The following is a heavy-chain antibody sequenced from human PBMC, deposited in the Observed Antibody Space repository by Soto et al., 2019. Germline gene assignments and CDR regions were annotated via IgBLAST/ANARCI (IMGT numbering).Heavy chain of an antibody. CDR1: GFTFSSYS. V-gene: IGHV3-48*02. CDR3: ARDRGYSSGWPGDAFDI. D-gene: IGHD6-19*01. CDR2: ISSSSSTI. Sequence: ALRLSRAASGFTFSSYSMNRVRQTPGKGLELVSYISSSSSTIYYADSVKGRFTISRDNAKNSLYLQMNSLRDEDTAVYYCARDRGYSSGWPGDAFDIWGQGTMVTVSS. J-gene: IGHJ3*02.